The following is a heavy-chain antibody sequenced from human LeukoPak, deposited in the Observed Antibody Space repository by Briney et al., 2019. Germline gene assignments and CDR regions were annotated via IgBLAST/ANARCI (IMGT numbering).Heavy chain of an antibody. CDR2: TSYTGST. V-gene: IGHV4-31*03. CDR3: ATDDYYYDSSGHQHKSVS. D-gene: IGHD3-22*01. Sequence: SETLSLTCTVSGGSISSGSHYWSWVRQPPGKGLEWIGYTSYTGSTYYYPSLKSRLTISVDTSENQFSLKLSSVTAADTAVYYCATDDYYYDSSGHQHKSVSWGQGTLVTVSS. J-gene: IGHJ5*02. CDR1: GGSISSGSHY.